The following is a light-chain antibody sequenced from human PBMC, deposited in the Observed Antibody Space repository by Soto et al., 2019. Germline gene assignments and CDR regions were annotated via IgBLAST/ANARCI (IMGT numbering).Light chain of an antibody. J-gene: IGKJ4*01. Sequence: EIVLAQSPGTLSLTPGEISTLSCRASRIVSRNLLAWYQEKPGQAPRLRIYGASTRATGIPDRFSGSGSGTDFTLAIRTLEPEDFAVYYCRQYGRSLASAIGGGTKVDIK. CDR1: RIVSRNL. CDR3: RQYGRSLASA. CDR2: GAS. V-gene: IGKV3-20*01.